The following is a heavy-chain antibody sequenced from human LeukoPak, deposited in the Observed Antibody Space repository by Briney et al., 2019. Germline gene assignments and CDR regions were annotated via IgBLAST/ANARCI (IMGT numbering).Heavy chain of an antibody. J-gene: IGHJ4*02. CDR2: ISSSSSYI. V-gene: IGHV3-21*06. CDR3: ARAPRYRSFLDY. CDR1: GFSFSSYT. D-gene: IGHD6-6*01. Sequence: GGSLRLSCAASGFSFSSYTMNWVRQAPEKGLEWVSSISSSSSYIYYTDSVKGRFTISRDNAKNSLYLQMNSLRAEDMAVYYCARAPRYRSFLDYWGQGTLVTVSS.